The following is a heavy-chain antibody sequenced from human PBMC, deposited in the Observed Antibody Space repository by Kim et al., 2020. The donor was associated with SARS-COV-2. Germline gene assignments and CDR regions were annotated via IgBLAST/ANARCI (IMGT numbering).Heavy chain of an antibody. Sequence: DSVKGRFTISRDNAKNSLYLQMNSLRAEDTAVYYCARVGSGSYYNGGFDYWGQGTLVTVSS. D-gene: IGHD3-10*01. V-gene: IGHV3-21*01. CDR3: ARVGSGSYYNGGFDY. J-gene: IGHJ4*02.